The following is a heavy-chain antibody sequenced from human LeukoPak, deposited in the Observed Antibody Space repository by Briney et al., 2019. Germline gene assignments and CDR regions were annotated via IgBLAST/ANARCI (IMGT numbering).Heavy chain of an antibody. J-gene: IGHJ4*02. V-gene: IGHV3-33*01. CDR3: ARSEELLYSLDY. D-gene: IGHD3-10*01. CDR2: IWCDGSNK. CDR1: GFTFSSYG. Sequence: GGSLRLSCAASGFTFSSYGMHWVRQAPGKGLEWVAVIWCDGSNKYYADSVKGRFTISRDNSKNTLYLQMNSLRAEDTAVYYCARSEELLYSLDYWGQGTLVTVSS.